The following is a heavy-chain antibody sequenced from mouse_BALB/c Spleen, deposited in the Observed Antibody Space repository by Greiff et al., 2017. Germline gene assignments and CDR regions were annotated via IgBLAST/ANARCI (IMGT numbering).Heavy chain of an antibody. J-gene: IGHJ4*01. V-gene: IGHV1-31*01. CDR3: ARGDYDAMDY. Sequence: VQLQQSGPELVKPGASVKISCKASGYSFTGYYMHWVKQSHVKSLEWIGRINPYNGATSYNQNFKDKASLTVDKSSSTAYMELHSLTSEDSAVYYCARGDYDAMDYWGQGTSVTVSS. CDR1: GYSFTGYY. CDR2: INPYNGAT.